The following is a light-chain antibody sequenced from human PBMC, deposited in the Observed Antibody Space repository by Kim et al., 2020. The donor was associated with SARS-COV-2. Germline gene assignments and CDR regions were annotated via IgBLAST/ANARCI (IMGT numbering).Light chain of an antibody. V-gene: IGLV1-40*01. CDR1: SSNIGAGYD. Sequence: RVTISCTASSSNIGAGYDVHWYQQLPGTAPKLLIYCNSNRPSGVPDRFSGSKSGTSASLAITGLQAEDEADYYCQSYDSSLSGSVFGGGTQLTVL. J-gene: IGLJ3*02. CDR3: QSYDSSLSGSV. CDR2: CNS.